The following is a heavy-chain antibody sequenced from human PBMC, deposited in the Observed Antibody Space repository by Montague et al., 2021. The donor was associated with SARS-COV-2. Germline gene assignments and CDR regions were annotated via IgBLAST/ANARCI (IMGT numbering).Heavy chain of an antibody. CDR2: ISYEGSKI. CDR1: GFTFNNYG. CDR3: AKPTSIFWFGKFTADAFDI. V-gene: IGHV3-30*18. Sequence: SLRLSCAVSGFTFNNYGMHWVRQAPGKGLEWVAVISYEGSKIFYADSVEGRFTISRDSSKNTVYLQMNSLRAEDTPVYYCAKPTSIFWFGKFTADAFDIWGQGTMVTVSS. J-gene: IGHJ3*02. D-gene: IGHD3-10*01.